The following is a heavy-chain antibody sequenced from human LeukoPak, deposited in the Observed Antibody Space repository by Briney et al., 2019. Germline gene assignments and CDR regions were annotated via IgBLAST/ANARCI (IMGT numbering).Heavy chain of an antibody. CDR2: ISGSGGSI. CDR3: ANDYYGSGSYYNLFGY. J-gene: IGHJ4*02. V-gene: IGHV3-23*01. CDR1: GFAFSRHA. Sequence: GGSLRLSCAGSGFAFSRHAVTWVRQAPGKRLEWVSTISGSGGSIYYAESVKGRFTISRDNSKNTVYLQVNSLRAEDTAVYYCANDYYGSGSYYNLFGYWGQGTLVTVSS. D-gene: IGHD3-10*01.